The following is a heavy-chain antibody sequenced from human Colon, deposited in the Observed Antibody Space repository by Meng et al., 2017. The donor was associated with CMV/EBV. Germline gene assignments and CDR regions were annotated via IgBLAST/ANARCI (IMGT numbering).Heavy chain of an antibody. J-gene: IGHJ6*02. V-gene: IGHV3-9*01. Sequence: GGSLRLSCAASGFRFDEYAMHWVRQAPGKGLEWVSVISLDSRNIGYADSVKGRFTISRDNAKNSLYLQMNSLRAEDTAVYYCARDRRPYPRGYYYYGMDVWGQGTTVTVSS. CDR1: GFRFDEYA. D-gene: IGHD3-10*01. CDR2: ISLDSRNI. CDR3: ARDRRPYPRGYYYYGMDV.